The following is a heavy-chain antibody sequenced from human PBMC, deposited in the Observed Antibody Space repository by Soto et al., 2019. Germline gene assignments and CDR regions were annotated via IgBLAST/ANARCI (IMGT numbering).Heavy chain of an antibody. CDR2: IYYSGSS. CDR1: GGSISSYY. D-gene: IGHD3-10*01. V-gene: IGHV4-59*01. Sequence: SETLSLTCTASGGSISSYYWSWIRQPPGKGLEWIGYIYYSGSSNYNPSLKSRVTISVDTSKNQFSLKLSSVTAADTAVYYCARDGDYYGSWGMDVWGQGTTVTVSS. CDR3: ARDGDYYGSWGMDV. J-gene: IGHJ6*02.